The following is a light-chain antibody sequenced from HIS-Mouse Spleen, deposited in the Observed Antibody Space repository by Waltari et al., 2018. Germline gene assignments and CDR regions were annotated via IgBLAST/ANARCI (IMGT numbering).Light chain of an antibody. CDR1: SSDVGGYNY. J-gene: IGLJ3*02. Sequence: QSALTQPASVSGSPGQSITISCTGTSSDVGGYNYVSWYQQHPGKAPKLMIYDVSNRRAGVSNRLSGAKSSNTASLTISGLQAEDEADYYCSSYTSSSSWVFGGGTKLTVL. CDR3: SSYTSSSSWV. CDR2: DVS. V-gene: IGLV2-14*01.